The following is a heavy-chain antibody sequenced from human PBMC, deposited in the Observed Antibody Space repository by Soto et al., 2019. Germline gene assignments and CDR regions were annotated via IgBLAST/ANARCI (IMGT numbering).Heavy chain of an antibody. Sequence: QVQLQESGPGLVKPSQTLSLTCAVSGGSISSGDYNWSWIRQPPGKALEWIGYIYYSGSTYYHPSLKSRVTVAVDTAKNQVSLKLSSVTAADTVVYYGAQEQGDDGFYSETSWGRGTLVTVSS. CDR1: GGSISSGDYN. J-gene: IGHJ5*02. V-gene: IGHV4-30-4*01. CDR3: AQEQGDDGFYSETS. CDR2: IYYSGST. D-gene: IGHD3-22*01.